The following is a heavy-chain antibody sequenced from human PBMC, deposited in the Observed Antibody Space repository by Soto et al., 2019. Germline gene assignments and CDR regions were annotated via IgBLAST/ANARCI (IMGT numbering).Heavy chain of an antibody. D-gene: IGHD3-16*01. CDR3: AKDFHPSQSYALYNWFDP. Sequence: QVQLVESGGGVVQPGRSLRLSCAASGFTFSTYGMFWVRQPPGKGLEWVAAIPSDGSNKYYAGSVKGRFTISRDNSKNTLFLQMDSLRTEDTAVYYCAKDFHPSQSYALYNWFDPWGQGTLVTVSS. V-gene: IGHV3-30*18. CDR2: IPSDGSNK. J-gene: IGHJ5*02. CDR1: GFTFSTYG.